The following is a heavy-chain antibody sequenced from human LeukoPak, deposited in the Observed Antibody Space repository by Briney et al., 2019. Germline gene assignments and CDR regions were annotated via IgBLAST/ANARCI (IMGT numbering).Heavy chain of an antibody. Sequence: GSLRLSCVASGFMFSSYWMNWVRQAPGKGLVWVSRINSDGSSTSYADSVKGRFTISRDNAKNTLFLQTNSLRAEDTAVYYCARGPGAFDIWGQGTMVTVSS. V-gene: IGHV3-74*01. CDR1: GFMFSSYW. CDR3: ARGPGAFDI. CDR2: INSDGSST. J-gene: IGHJ3*02. D-gene: IGHD2-2*01.